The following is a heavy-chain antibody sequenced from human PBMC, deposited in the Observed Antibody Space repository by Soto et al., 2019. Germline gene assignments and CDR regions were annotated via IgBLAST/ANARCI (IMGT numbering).Heavy chain of an antibody. D-gene: IGHD6-19*01. V-gene: IGHV3-11*01. CDR1: GFTFSNYY. CDR2: ISSTGRTI. CDR3: AGSYSSGWEFDY. J-gene: IGHJ4*02. Sequence: GGSLRLSCGASGFTFSNYYMSWIRQAPGKGLEWVSYISSTGRTIYYADSVKGRFTVSRDNAQNSLSLKLNSLRVEDTAVYYYAGSYSSGWEFDYWGQGTQVTVSS.